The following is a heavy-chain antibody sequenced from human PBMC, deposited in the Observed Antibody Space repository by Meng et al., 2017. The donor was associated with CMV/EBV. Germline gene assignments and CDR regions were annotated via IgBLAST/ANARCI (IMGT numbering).Heavy chain of an antibody. J-gene: IGHJ6*02. CDR3: ARRIAARLLSARYYYGMDV. CDR2: ISSSSSTI. V-gene: IGHV3-48*04. CDR1: GFSFSSYS. D-gene: IGHD6-6*01. Sequence: GGSLRLSCAASGFSFSSYSMNWVRQAPGKGLEWVSYISSSSSTIYYADSVKGRFTISRDNAKNSLYLQMNSLRAEDTAVYYCARRIAARLLSARYYYGMDVWGQGTTVTVSS.